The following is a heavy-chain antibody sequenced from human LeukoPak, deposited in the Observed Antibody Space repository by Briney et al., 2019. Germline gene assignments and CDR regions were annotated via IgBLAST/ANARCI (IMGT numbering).Heavy chain of an antibody. CDR2: ISGSGGST. CDR3: ASGGVVLSGSYYGMDV. Sequence: GGSLRLSCAASGFTFSSYAMSWVRQAPGKGLEWVAAISGSGGSTYYSDSVKGGFTISRDNSKNTLYLQMNSLRAEDTAVYYCASGGVVLSGSYYGMDVWGQGTTVTVSS. CDR1: GFTFSSYA. V-gene: IGHV3-23*01. J-gene: IGHJ6*02. D-gene: IGHD2-8*02.